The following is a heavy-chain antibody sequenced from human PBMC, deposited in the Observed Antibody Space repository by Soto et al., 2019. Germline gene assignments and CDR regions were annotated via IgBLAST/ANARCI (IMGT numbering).Heavy chain of an antibody. V-gene: IGHV1-8*01. CDR1: GGTFTSYD. CDR2: MNPNSGNT. J-gene: IGHJ4*02. Sequence: ASVKVSCKASGGTFTSYDINWVRQATGQGLEWMGWMNPNSGNTGYAQKFQGRVTMTRNTSISTAYMELSSLRSEDTAVYYCAREVRTSRIAVAGTLRYWGQGTLVTVSS. D-gene: IGHD6-19*01. CDR3: AREVRTSRIAVAGTLRY.